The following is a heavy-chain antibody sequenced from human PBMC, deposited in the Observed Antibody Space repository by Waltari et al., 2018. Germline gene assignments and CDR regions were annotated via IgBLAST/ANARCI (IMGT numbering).Heavy chain of an antibody. CDR1: GFTFSNYW. J-gene: IGHJ4*02. CDR2: IKEDGSES. Sequence: EVYLVESGGNLVQPGGSLRLSCAASGFTFSNYWMDWVRQAPGKGLEWVDNIKEDGSESHYVDSVKGRFTISRDNAQNVLSLQMDSLRAEDTAVYYCSVSLNDWGQGTLVTVSS. CDR3: SVSLND. V-gene: IGHV3-7*01.